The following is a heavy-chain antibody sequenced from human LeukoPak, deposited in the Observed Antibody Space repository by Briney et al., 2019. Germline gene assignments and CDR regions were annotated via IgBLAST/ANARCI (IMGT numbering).Heavy chain of an antibody. D-gene: IGHD3-10*01. V-gene: IGHV1-2*02. J-gene: IGHJ4*02. CDR1: GYTFTGYY. CDR2: INPNSGGT. Sequence: ASVKVSCKASGYTFTGYYMHWVRQAPGQGLEWMGWINPNSGGTNYAQKFQGRVTMTRDTSISTAYMGLSRLRSDDTAVYYCARDLGPVLLWFGEPLDYWGQGTLVTVSS. CDR3: ARDLGPVLLWFGEPLDY.